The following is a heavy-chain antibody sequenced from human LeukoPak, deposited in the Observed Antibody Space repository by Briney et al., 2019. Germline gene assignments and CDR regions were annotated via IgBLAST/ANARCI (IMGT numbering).Heavy chain of an antibody. CDR1: GFTFTSSA. CDR3: ARDNYYGSGSYLYYFDY. V-gene: IGHV1-58*02. Sequence: TSVKVSCKASGFTFTSSAMQWVRQARGQRLEWIGWIVVGSGNTNYAQKFQERVTITRDMSTSTAYMELSSLRSEDTAVYYCARDNYYGSGSYLYYFDYWGQGTLVTVSS. D-gene: IGHD3-10*01. CDR2: IVVGSGNT. J-gene: IGHJ4*02.